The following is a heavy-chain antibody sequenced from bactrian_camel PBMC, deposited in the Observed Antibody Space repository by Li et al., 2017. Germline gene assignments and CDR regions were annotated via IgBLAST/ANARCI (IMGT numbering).Heavy chain of an antibody. Sequence: HVQLVESGGGSVQAGGSLRLSCAASYIGYCMGWFRQGPGKAREGVATMDTDGSPIYADSVKGRFTFSRDHARNTLYLQMTNLKPEDTATYYCAAVSGPVRRLFPCSLERLHEYDSWGQGTQVTVS. D-gene: IGHD5*01. CDR1: YIGYC. CDR2: MDTDGSP. J-gene: IGHJ4*01. V-gene: IGHV3S53*01. CDR3: AAVSGPVRRLFPCSLERLHEYDS.